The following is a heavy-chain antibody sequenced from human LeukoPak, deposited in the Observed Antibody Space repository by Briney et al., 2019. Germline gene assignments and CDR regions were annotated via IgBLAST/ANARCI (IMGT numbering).Heavy chain of an antibody. V-gene: IGHV3-7*01. CDR2: IRQDGNEI. Sequence: PGGSLRLSCAASGFSFRNSWMSWVRQIPGKGLGWVANIRQDGNEIYYMDSVKGRFTISRDNAKKSLYLQMNLLRAEDTAVYYCATLNWDDGVVSGFDRWGQGILVTVSS. J-gene: IGHJ5*02. CDR3: ATLNWDDGVVSGFDR. CDR1: GFSFRNSW. D-gene: IGHD2-2*01.